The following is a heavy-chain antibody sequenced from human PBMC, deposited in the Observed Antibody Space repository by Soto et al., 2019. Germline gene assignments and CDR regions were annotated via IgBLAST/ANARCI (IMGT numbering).Heavy chain of an antibody. CDR2: INHSGST. CDR3: ARVFHGYSGYDGYPAEYYYYGMDV. J-gene: IGHJ6*02. V-gene: IGHV4-34*01. Sequence: QVQLQQWGAGLLKPSETLSLTCAVYGGSFSGYYWTWIRQPPGKGLEWIGEINHSGSTNYNPSLKSRVTISVDTSKNQFSVKLSSVTAADTAVYYCARVFHGYSGYDGYPAEYYYYGMDVWGQGTTVTVSS. D-gene: IGHD5-12*01. CDR1: GGSFSGYY.